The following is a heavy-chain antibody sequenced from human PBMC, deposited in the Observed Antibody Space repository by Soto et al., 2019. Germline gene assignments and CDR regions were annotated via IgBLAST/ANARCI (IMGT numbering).Heavy chain of an antibody. J-gene: IGHJ6*02. CDR3: VRGGSGSLTYYYYGMDV. V-gene: IGHV3-48*02. D-gene: IGHD3-10*01. Sequence: PGGSLRLSCAASGFTFSSYSMNWVRQAPGKGLEWVSYISSSSSTIYYADSVKGRFTISRDNAKNSLYPQMNSLRDEDTAVYYCVRGGSGSLTYYYYGMDVWGQGTTVTVSS. CDR1: GFTFSSYS. CDR2: ISSSSSTI.